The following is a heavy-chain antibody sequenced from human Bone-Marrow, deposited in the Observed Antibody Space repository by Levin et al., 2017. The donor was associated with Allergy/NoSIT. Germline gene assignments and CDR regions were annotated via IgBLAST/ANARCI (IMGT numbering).Heavy chain of an antibody. CDR2: IEQNGNEK. CDR3: ARGGKAYFLY. J-gene: IGHJ4*02. CDR1: GFIFSSYW. V-gene: IGHV3-7*01. Sequence: PGESLKISCATSGFIFSSYWMSWVRQAPGKGLEWVANIEQNGNEKYYVDSVKGRFTISRDNAKNAVFLQMNSLTADDSAVYFCARGGKAYFLYWGPGTLVTVSS. D-gene: IGHD3-3*01.